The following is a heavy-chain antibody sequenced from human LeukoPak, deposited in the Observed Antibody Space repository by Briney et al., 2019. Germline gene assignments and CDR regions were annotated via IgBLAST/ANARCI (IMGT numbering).Heavy chain of an antibody. J-gene: IGHJ4*02. CDR1: GGSISSYY. CDR3: ARGGSPFCISPSCQGAFDS. D-gene: IGHD2-2*01. V-gene: IGHV4-39*07. Sequence: SETLSLTCTVSGGSISSYYWSWIRQPPGKGLEWIGSIYYSGSTYYNPSLKSRVTISVDTSKNQFSLKLSSVTAADTAVYYCARGGSPFCISPSCQGAFDSWGQGTLVTVSS. CDR2: IYYSGST.